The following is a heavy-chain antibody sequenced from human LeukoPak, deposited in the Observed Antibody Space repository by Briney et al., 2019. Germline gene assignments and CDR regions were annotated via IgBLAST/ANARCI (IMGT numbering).Heavy chain of an antibody. CDR1: NDSINNYY. J-gene: IGHJ4*02. Sequence: PSETLSFTCTVANDSINNYYCSCIRQPPGKGLEWIGYIYYSGSTNYNPSLKSRVTISLDTSEHQYSLKLSSVTAADTAVYYSARKYTGYGGYSHYWAQGSLVTVSS. CDR3: ARKYTGYGGYSHY. CDR2: IYYSGST. V-gene: IGHV4-59*01. D-gene: IGHD5-12*01.